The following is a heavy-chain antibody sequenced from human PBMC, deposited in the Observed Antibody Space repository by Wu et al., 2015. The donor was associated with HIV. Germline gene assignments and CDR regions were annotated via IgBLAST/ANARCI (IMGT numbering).Heavy chain of an antibody. D-gene: IGHD2-2*01. CDR3: ARATRYELLSDY. V-gene: IGHV1-2*02. CDR2: INPNSGAT. J-gene: IGHJ4*02. Sequence: QVQLVQSGAEVKKPGASMKVSCKASGYTFTGDYIHWVRLAPGQGLEWMGYINPNSGATNYAQRFQGRVTMTRDASINTTYMELTRLRSDDTAVYYCARATRYELLSDYWGQGTLVTVSS. CDR1: GYTFTGDY.